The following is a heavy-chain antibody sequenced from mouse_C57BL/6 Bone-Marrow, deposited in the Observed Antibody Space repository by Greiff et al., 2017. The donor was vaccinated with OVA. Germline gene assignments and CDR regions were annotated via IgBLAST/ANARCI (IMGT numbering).Heavy chain of an antibody. CDR3: ARWYYDLFAY. V-gene: IGHV5-6*01. D-gene: IGHD2-4*01. Sequence: EVKLVESGGDLVKPGGSLKLSCAASGFTFSSYGMSWVRQTPDKRLEWVATISSGGSYTYYPDSVKGRFTISRDNAKNTLYLQMSSLKSEDTAMYYCARWYYDLFAYWGQGTLVTVSA. CDR2: ISSGGSYT. CDR1: GFTFSSYG. J-gene: IGHJ3*01.